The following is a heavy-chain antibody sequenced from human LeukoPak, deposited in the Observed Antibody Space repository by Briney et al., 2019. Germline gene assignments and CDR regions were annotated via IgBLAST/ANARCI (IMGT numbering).Heavy chain of an antibody. J-gene: IGHJ6*03. Sequence: SETLSLTCAVYGGSFSGYYWSWIRQPPGKGLEWIWEINHSGSTNYNPSLKSRVTISVDTSKNQFSLKLSSVTAADTAVYYCARGPTAVRGVIRFYYYMDVWGKGTAVTVSS. D-gene: IGHD3-10*01. CDR1: GGSFSGYY. V-gene: IGHV4-34*01. CDR3: ARGPTAVRGVIRFYYYMDV. CDR2: INHSGST.